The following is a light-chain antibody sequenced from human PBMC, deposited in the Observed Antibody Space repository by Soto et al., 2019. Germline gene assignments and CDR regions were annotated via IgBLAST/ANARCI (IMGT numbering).Light chain of an antibody. J-gene: IGLJ3*02. Sequence: QSVLTQPPSVSAAPGQKVTISCSGSNSNIGDNDVSWYHQLPGTAPKLLIHGNNKRPSGIPDRFSGSKSGTSATLGISGLQSGDEADYYCAAWDNSLYTGLFGGGTKLTVL. CDR2: GNN. V-gene: IGLV1-51*01. CDR1: NSNIGDND. CDR3: AAWDNSLYTGL.